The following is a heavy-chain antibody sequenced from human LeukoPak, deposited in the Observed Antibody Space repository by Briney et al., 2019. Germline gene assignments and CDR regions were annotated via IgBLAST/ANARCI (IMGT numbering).Heavy chain of an antibody. V-gene: IGHV3-74*01. CDR2: INSDGSSI. Sequence: GRSLRLSCAASGFTFSSYWMHWVRQAPGKGVVWVSRINSDGSSISYADSVKGRFTISRDNAKNTLYLQMNSLRAEDTAVYYCTRGRGVSFDYWGQGTLVTVSS. D-gene: IGHD3-10*01. J-gene: IGHJ4*02. CDR3: TRGRGVSFDY. CDR1: GFTFSSYW.